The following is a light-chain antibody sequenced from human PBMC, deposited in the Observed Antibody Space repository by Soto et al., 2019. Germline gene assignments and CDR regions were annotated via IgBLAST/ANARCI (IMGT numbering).Light chain of an antibody. V-gene: IGLV2-11*01. Sequence: QSALTQPRSVSGSPGQSVTISCTGTSSDVGGYNYVSWYRQHPGKAPKLMIYDVSKRPSGVPDRFSGSKSGNTASLTISGLQAEDEGDYYCCSYAGSYTWVFVPGTKVTVL. J-gene: IGLJ1*01. CDR1: SSDVGGYNY. CDR3: CSYAGSYTWV. CDR2: DVS.